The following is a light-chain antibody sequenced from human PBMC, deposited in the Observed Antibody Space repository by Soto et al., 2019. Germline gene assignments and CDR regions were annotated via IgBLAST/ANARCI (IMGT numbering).Light chain of an antibody. Sequence: EIVMTQSPATVSVSPGYGVTLSCMASQTVPSRIAWYQQKPGQAPSLLIYGASTRATGVPDRFSGTGSGTEFTLTISSLKSEDYAVYYCQQYKSWPPITFGQGTKVDIK. J-gene: IGKJ1*01. CDR3: QQYKSWPPIT. CDR1: QTVPSR. CDR2: GAS. V-gene: IGKV3-15*01.